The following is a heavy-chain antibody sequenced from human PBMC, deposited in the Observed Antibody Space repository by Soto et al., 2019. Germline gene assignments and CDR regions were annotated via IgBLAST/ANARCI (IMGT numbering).Heavy chain of an antibody. D-gene: IGHD3-22*01. CDR3: ARDIVSYYDSSGYIFDY. Sequence: ASVKVSCKASGYTFTSYGISWVRQAPGQGLEWMGWISAYNGNTNYAQKLQGRVTMTIDTSTSTAYMELRSLRSDDTAVYYCARDIVSYYDSSGYIFDYWGQGTLVTVSS. CDR1: GYTFTSYG. CDR2: ISAYNGNT. V-gene: IGHV1-18*04. J-gene: IGHJ4*02.